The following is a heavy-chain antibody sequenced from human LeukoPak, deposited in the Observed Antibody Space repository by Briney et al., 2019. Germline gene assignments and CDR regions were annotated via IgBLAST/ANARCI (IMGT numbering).Heavy chain of an antibody. J-gene: IGHJ2*01. Sequence: SETLSLTCTVSGGSISSYYWSWIRQPPGKGLEWIGYIYYSGSTNYNPSLKSRVTISVDTSKNQFSLKLSSVTAADTAVYYCARHGPGIQLWLWHFDLWGRGTLVTVSS. V-gene: IGHV4-59*08. D-gene: IGHD5-18*01. CDR3: ARHGPGIQLWLWHFDL. CDR1: GGSISSYY. CDR2: IYYSGST.